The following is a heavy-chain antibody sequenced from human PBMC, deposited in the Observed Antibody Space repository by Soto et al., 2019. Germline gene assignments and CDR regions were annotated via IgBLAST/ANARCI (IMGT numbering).Heavy chain of an antibody. Sequence: EVQLLESGGGLVQPGGSLRLSCAASGFTFSSHAMSWVRQAPGTGLEWVSVVSGSAGRTYHADSVKGRFTTSRDNSKNTLYLQMNGLRVEDTAIYYCAKEVGMAGTDTSGDFDYWGQGILVTVSS. J-gene: IGHJ4*02. CDR2: VSGSAGRT. CDR1: GFTFSSHA. V-gene: IGHV3-23*01. CDR3: AKEVGMAGTDTSGDFDY. D-gene: IGHD6-13*01.